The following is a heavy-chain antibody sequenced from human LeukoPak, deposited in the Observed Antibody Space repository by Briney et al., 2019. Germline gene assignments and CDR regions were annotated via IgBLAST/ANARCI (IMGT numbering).Heavy chain of an antibody. J-gene: IGHJ4*02. CDR2: IYHSGST. CDR1: GYSISSGYY. Sequence: PSETLSLTCAVSGYSISSGYYWGWIRQPPGKGLEWIGSIYHSGSTYYNPSLKSRVTISVDTSKNQFSLKLSSVTAADTAVYYCARQCSSTSCPFVYWGQGTLVTVSS. V-gene: IGHV4-38-2*01. CDR3: ARQCSSTSCPFVY. D-gene: IGHD2-2*01.